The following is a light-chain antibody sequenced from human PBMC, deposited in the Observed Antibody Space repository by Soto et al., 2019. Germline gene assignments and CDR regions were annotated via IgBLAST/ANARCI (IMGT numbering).Light chain of an antibody. CDR1: QGISSY. J-gene: IGKJ1*01. CDR3: QQLSSYPLT. CDR2: AAS. V-gene: IGKV1-9*01. Sequence: IQLTQSPSSLSASVGDRITITCRASQGISSYLAWYQQKPGKAPGLLIYAASTLQSGVPSRFSGSGSGTDFTLTISSLQPEDFATYYCQQLSSYPLTFGLGTKVEIK.